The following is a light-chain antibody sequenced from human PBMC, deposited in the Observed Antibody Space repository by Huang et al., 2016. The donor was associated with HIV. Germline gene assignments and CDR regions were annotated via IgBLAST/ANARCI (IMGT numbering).Light chain of an antibody. CDR2: DAS. Sequence: EIVMTQSPVTLSVSPGERANLSCRASENMNNNFAWYQQKPGQAPRLLIYDASTRATDIPARFSGSGSGTEFALTINSLQSEDSAVYYCQQYDHWPETFGQGTRLEIK. CDR1: ENMNNN. CDR3: QQYDHWPET. V-gene: IGKV3-15*01. J-gene: IGKJ2*01.